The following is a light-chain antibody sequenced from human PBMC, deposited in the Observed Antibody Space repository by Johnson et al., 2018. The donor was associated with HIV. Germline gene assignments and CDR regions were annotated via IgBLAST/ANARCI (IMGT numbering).Light chain of an antibody. CDR3: GTWDTSLSAGYV. V-gene: IGLV1-51*02. CDR1: SSNIGNNY. J-gene: IGLJ1*01. CDR2: ENN. Sequence: QAVLTQPPSVSAAPGQKVTISCSGSSSNIGNNYVSWYQQLPGTAPKLLIYENNKRPSGIPDRFSGSKSGTSATLGITGLQTGDEADYYCGTWDTSLSAGYVFGTGTKFTFL.